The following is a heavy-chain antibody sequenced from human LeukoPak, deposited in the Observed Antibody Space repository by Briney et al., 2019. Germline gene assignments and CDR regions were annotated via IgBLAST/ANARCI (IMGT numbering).Heavy chain of an antibody. V-gene: IGHV3-48*01. CDR3: ARNYGRLDY. J-gene: IGHJ4*02. CDR1: GFTFSSYS. D-gene: IGHD4-17*01. Sequence: GGALRLSCAASGFTFSSYSMNWVRQAPGKGLEWVSYISSSSTIYYADSVKGRFTISRDNAKNSLYLQMNSLRAEDTAVYYCARNYGRLDYWGQGTLVTVSS. CDR2: ISSSSTI.